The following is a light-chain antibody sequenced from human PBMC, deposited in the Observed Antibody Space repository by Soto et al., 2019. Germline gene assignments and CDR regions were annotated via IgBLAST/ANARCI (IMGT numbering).Light chain of an antibody. CDR3: QQYSSSPWK. V-gene: IGKV3-20*01. Sequence: EIVLTQSPGTLSLSPGERATLSCRASQSINNNYLAWYQQKPGQAPRLLIYGASSRATGIPDRFSGSESGTDFTLTISRLEPEDFAVYHCQQYSSSPWKFGQGTKVEIK. J-gene: IGKJ1*01. CDR1: QSINNNY. CDR2: GAS.